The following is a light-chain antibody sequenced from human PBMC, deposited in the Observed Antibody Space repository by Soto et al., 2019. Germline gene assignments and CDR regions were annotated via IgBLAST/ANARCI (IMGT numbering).Light chain of an antibody. CDR2: DAS. J-gene: IGKJ5*01. Sequence: DIQITQSPSTLSASVGDRVTITCRASQSISSWLAWYQQKPGKAPKLLIYDASSLESGVPSRFSGSGSGTEFTLTISRLEPEDFAVYYCQQYSTSPTFGEGTRLEIK. CDR1: QSISSW. V-gene: IGKV1-5*01. CDR3: QQYSTSPT.